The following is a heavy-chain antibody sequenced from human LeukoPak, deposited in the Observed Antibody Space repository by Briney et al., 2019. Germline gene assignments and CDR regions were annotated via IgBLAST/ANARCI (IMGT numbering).Heavy chain of an antibody. CDR1: GFTFSSYA. D-gene: IGHD3-10*01. CDR2: ISYDGSNK. Sequence: QPGRSLRLTCAASGFTFSSYAMHWDRQAPGKGLEWVAVISYDGSNKYYADSVKGRFTISRDNSKNTLYLQMNSLRAEDTAVYYCARDMDGSGSYLRGSHGLFNYWGQGTLVTVSS. CDR3: ARDMDGSGSYLRGSHGLFNY. J-gene: IGHJ4*02. V-gene: IGHV3-30-3*01.